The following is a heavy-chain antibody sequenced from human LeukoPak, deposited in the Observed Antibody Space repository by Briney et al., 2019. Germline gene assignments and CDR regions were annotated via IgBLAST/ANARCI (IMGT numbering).Heavy chain of an antibody. CDR3: ARRYGSGSSGTFDY. CDR2: IYYSGST. V-gene: IGHV4-59*01. CDR1: GGSTSSYY. Sequence: SETLSLTCTVSGGSTSSYYWSWIRQPPGKGLEWIAYIYYSGSTNYNPSLKSRVTISVDTSKNQFSLKLSSVTAADTAVYYCARRYGSGSSGTFDYWGQGTLATVSS. D-gene: IGHD3-10*01. J-gene: IGHJ4*02.